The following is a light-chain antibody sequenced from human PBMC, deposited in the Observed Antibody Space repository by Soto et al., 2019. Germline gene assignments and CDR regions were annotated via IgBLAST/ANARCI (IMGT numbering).Light chain of an antibody. Sequence: EIVLTQSPGTLSLSPGEGATLSCRASQSVSNNYLAWYQQKPGQAPRLLIYGASNRATGIPDRFSGGGSGTDFTLSIRNLEPEDFAVYYCQQYGKSPRTFGQGTKVDIK. CDR2: GAS. CDR3: QQYGKSPRT. CDR1: QSVSNNY. J-gene: IGKJ2*01. V-gene: IGKV3-20*01.